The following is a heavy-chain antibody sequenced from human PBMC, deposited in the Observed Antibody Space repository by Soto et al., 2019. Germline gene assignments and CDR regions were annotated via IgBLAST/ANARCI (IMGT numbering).Heavy chain of an antibody. CDR1: GGSISNYY. V-gene: IGHV4-59*12. CDR3: ARGGYCSSTSCYRVYYYMDV. J-gene: IGHJ6*03. D-gene: IGHD2-2*01. Sequence: PSETLSLTCTVSGGSISNYYWSWIRQPPGKGLEWIGYFYYTGITNYNPSLKSRIYMSVDTSKNQFSLKLSSVTAADTAVYYCARGGYCSSTSCYRVYYYMDVWGKGTTVTVSS. CDR2: FYYTGIT.